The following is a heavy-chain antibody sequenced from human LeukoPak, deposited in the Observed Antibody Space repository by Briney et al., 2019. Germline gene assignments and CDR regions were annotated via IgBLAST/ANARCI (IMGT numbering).Heavy chain of an antibody. CDR1: GSTFSSYA. Sequence: GGSLRLSCAASGSTFSSYAMSWVRQAPGKGLEWVSAISGSGGSTYYADSVKGRFTISRDNSKNTLYLQMTSLRAEDTAVYYCAKDVGTTGTRPDAFDIWGQGTMVTVSS. CDR2: ISGSGGST. CDR3: AKDVGTTGTRPDAFDI. J-gene: IGHJ3*02. V-gene: IGHV3-23*01. D-gene: IGHD1-1*01.